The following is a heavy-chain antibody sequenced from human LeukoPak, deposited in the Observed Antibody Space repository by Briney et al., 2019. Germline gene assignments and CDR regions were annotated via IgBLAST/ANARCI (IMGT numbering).Heavy chain of an antibody. V-gene: IGHV3-33*01. D-gene: IGHD6-13*01. CDR3: ARARGAAGTGPIDY. Sequence: PGGSLRLSCEAPGFTLSIYGMHRGRQEPGKGLECGAVVWNDGTKKYSAYCAKGRFTITRDKSKNTLYLKINGLRAEDTAVYYCARARGAAGTGPIDYWGRGTLVTVPS. CDR1: GFTLSIYG. J-gene: IGHJ4*02. CDR2: VWNDGTKK.